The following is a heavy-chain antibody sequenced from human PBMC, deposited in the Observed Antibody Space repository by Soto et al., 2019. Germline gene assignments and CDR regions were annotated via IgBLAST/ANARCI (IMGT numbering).Heavy chain of an antibody. J-gene: IGHJ4*02. CDR2: INPNSGGT. CDR3: ARVTLGYCCSTICYGGDYFDY. CDR1: GYTFTGYY. D-gene: IGHD2-2*01. Sequence: QVQLVQSGAEVKKPGASVKVSCKASGYTFTGYYMHWVRQAPGQGLEWMGWINPNSGGTNYAQKFQGWVTMTTVTSISPAFMVLSRLRSDDTAVYFCARVTLGYCCSTICYGGDYFDYWGQGTLVTVSS. V-gene: IGHV1-2*04.